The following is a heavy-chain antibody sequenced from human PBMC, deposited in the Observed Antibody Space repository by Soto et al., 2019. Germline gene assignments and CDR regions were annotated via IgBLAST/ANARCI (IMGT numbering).Heavy chain of an antibody. CDR3: ARDPTTHYDILTGSYYGMDV. CDR2: ISAYNGNT. V-gene: IGHV1-18*01. D-gene: IGHD3-9*01. Sequence: ASVKVSCKASGYTFTSYGISWVRQAPGQGLEWMGWISAYNGNTNYAQKLQGRVTMTTDTSTSTAYMELRSLRSDDTAVYYCARDPTTHYDILTGSYYGMDVWGQGTTVPSP. CDR1: GYTFTSYG. J-gene: IGHJ6*02.